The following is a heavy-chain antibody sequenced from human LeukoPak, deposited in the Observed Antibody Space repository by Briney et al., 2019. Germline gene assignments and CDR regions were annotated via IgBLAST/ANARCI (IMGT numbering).Heavy chain of an antibody. Sequence: GGSLRLSCAASGFIFSNYFFVWVRQAPGKGLELISGISGNDGRTYFADSVKGRFTISRDNSKNTVYLQMNSLRAEDTAVYCCGRDPNGDYLGAFDFWGQGTMVSVSS. CDR1: GFIFSNYF. J-gene: IGHJ3*01. D-gene: IGHD4-17*01. CDR3: GRDPNGDYLGAFDF. V-gene: IGHV3-23*01. CDR2: ISGNDGRT.